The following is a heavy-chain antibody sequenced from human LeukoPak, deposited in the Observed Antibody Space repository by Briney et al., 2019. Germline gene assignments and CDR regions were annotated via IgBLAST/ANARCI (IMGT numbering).Heavy chain of an antibody. CDR1: GYTFTNSY. CDR3: ARAKGGIAAPPPVGFDP. J-gene: IGHJ5*02. V-gene: IGHV1-2*02. D-gene: IGHD6-6*01. CDR2: INPNSGGT. Sequence: ASVKVSCKASGYTFTNSYIHWVRQAPGQGLEWMGWINPNSGGTNYAQKFQGRVTMTRDTSISTAYMELSRLRSDDTAVYYCARAKGGIAAPPPVGFDPWGQGTLVTVSS.